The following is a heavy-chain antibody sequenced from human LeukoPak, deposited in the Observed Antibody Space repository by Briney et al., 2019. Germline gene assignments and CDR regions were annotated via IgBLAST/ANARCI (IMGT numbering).Heavy chain of an antibody. CDR1: GGSISNNNW. V-gene: IGHV4-4*02. J-gene: IGHJ4*02. CDR2: IYHSGTT. D-gene: IGHD2-8*01. Sequence: PSGTLSLTCSVSGGSISNNNWWSWVRQSPGKGLEWIGNIYHSGTTHYNPSLKSRATISVDKSKNQFSLKLNSVTAADTAVYYCARDRRTMYGASGFDYWGQGTLVTVSS. CDR3: ARDRRTMYGASGFDY.